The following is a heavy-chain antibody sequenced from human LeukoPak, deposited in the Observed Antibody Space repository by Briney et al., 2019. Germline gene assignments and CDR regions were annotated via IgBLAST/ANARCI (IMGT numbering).Heavy chain of an antibody. V-gene: IGHV3-48*04. J-gene: IGHJ4*02. CDR3: ARDSHGDHFDY. CDR2: ISSSSSTI. Sequence: GGSLRLSCAASGFTFSSYSMNWARQAPGKGLEWVSYISSSSSTIYYAGSVKGRFTISRDNAKNSLYLQMNSLRAEDTAVYYCARDSHGDHFDYWGQGTLVTVSS. D-gene: IGHD4-17*01. CDR1: GFTFSSYS.